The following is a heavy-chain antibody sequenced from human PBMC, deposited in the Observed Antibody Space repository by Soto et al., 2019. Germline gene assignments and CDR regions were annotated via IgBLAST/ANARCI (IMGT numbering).Heavy chain of an antibody. V-gene: IGHV1-18*01. CDR2: ISGYNGDT. CDR1: GYTFTRYG. J-gene: IGHJ6*04. D-gene: IGHD2-8*01. CDR3: AKNGQPPYYYYGLDV. Sequence: GHLVQSEAEVKKSGASVKVSCKASGYTFTRYGISWVRQAPGQGLEWMGWISGYNGDTNYAREFQGRVSMTIDTSTTTAYMELRSLTSDDTAVYYCAKNGQPPYYYYGLDVWGKGTKVTVSS.